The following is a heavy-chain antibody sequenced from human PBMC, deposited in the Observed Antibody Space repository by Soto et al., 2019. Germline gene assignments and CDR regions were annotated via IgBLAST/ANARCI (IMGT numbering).Heavy chain of an antibody. V-gene: IGHV4-59*01. CDR1: GGSISSYY. D-gene: IGHD6-19*01. CDR2: IYYSGST. Sequence: SETLSLTCTVSGGSISSYYWSWIRQPPGKGLEWIGYIYYSGSTNYNPSLKSRVTISVDTSKNQFSLKLSSVTAADTAVYYCASGGDAQWLVPGGSYYYYGMDVWGQGTTVTVS. CDR3: ASGGDAQWLVPGGSYYYYGMDV. J-gene: IGHJ6*02.